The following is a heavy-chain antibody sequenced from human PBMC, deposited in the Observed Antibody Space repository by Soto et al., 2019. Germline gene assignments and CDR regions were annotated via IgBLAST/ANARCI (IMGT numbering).Heavy chain of an antibody. D-gene: IGHD3-16*02. Sequence: QVQLVESGGGVVQPGRSLRLSCAASGFTFSSYGMHWFRQAPGKGLEWVAIISYDGSNQYYADSVKGRFTISRVNSKNTLFLQMNSLRPEETAVYYCAKALGELSPESYDHWGQGILVTVSS. CDR3: AKALGELSPESYDH. J-gene: IGHJ4*02. CDR2: ISYDGSNQ. V-gene: IGHV3-30*18. CDR1: GFTFSSYG.